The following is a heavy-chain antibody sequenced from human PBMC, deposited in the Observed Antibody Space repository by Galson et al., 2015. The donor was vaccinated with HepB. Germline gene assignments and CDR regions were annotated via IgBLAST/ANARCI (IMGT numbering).Heavy chain of an antibody. CDR3: ARVGNGVVEYFDY. V-gene: IGHV3-48*03. D-gene: IGHD3-3*01. Sequence: LRLSCAASGFPFSSYELNWVRQAPGTGLEWVSYIGSSGSIIYYADSVKGRFTISRDNAKNSLYLQMNSLRAEDTAVYYCARVGNGVVEYFDYWGQGTLVTVSS. CDR1: GFPFSSYE. CDR2: IGSSGSII. J-gene: IGHJ4*02.